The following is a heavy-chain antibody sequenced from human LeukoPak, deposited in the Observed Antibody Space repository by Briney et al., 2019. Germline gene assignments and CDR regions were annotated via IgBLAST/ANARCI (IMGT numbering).Heavy chain of an antibody. CDR1: GFTFRSYT. CDR3: AKAPTPVVAATLFHH. Sequence: GGSLRLSCAASGFTFRSYTMSWVRQAPGRGLEWVSVISGSGGNTYYADPVKGRFTISRDNSKNTLYMQMNSLRAEDTAVYYCAKAPTPVVAATLFHHWGQGTLVTVS. CDR2: ISGSGGNT. V-gene: IGHV3-23*01. D-gene: IGHD2-15*01. J-gene: IGHJ1*01.